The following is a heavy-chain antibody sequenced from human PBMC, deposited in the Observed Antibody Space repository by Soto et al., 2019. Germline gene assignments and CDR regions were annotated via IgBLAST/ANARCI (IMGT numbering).Heavy chain of an antibody. CDR2: ISGSGGGT. J-gene: IGHJ2*01. Sequence: GKGLEWVSTISGSGGGTYYADSVKGRFTISRDNSKNTLFLQMSSLRAEDTSVHYWAKAPFFFSSRRRHTSLAPGLGIPVNRSSDL. V-gene: IGHV3-23*01. D-gene: IGHD1-26*01. CDR3: AKAPFFFSSRRRHTSLAPGLGIPVNRSSDL.